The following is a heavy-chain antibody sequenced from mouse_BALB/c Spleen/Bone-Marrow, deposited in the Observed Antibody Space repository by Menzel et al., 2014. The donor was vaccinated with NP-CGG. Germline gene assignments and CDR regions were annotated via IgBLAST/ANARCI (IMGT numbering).Heavy chain of an antibody. CDR1: GYTFTTYT. J-gene: IGHJ1*01. CDR2: INPTTGYT. D-gene: IGHD1-1*01. Sequence: QVQLQQSAADLARPGASVKMSCKPSGYTFTTYTMHWVKQRPGQGLEWIGYINPTTGYTEYNQKFKDKTTLTADKSSSTSYMQLRSLTSGDSAVYYCARSRYYGSSYWYFDVWGAGTTVTVSS. V-gene: IGHV1-4*02. CDR3: ARSRYYGSSYWYFDV.